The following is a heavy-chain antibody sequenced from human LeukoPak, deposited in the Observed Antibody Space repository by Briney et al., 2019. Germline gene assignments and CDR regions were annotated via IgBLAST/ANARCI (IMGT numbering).Heavy chain of an antibody. V-gene: IGHV5-51*01. Sequence: GASLQISCKGSGYSFTSYWIGWVRRMPGKGLEGMGIIYPGDSDTRYSPSFQGQVTISADKSISTAYLQWSSLKASDTAMYYCARFAIAVAGHFDYWGQGTLVTVSS. J-gene: IGHJ4*02. CDR1: GYSFTSYW. CDR3: ARFAIAVAGHFDY. D-gene: IGHD6-19*01. CDR2: IYPGDSDT.